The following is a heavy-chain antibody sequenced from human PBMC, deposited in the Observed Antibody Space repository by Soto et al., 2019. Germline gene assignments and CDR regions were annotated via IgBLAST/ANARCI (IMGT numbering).Heavy chain of an antibody. V-gene: IGHV4-39*01. Sequence: LSLTCTVSGGPSSRSNYYWGWVRQPPGKGLEWIASLSYAGSPSYNPSLNNRVTISVDTSKNQLSLKLDSVSAADTASYHCARLFWGITGTPGRRAGWFDPWGQGTLVTVSS. CDR1: GGPSSRSNYY. J-gene: IGHJ5*02. CDR3: ARLFWGITGTPGRRAGWFDP. D-gene: IGHD1-20*01. CDR2: LSYAGSP.